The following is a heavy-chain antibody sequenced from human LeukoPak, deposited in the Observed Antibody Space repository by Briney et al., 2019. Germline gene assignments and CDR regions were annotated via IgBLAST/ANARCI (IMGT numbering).Heavy chain of an antibody. CDR2: INPSGGST. Sequence: ASVKVSCKASGYTFTSCYMHWVRQAPGQGLEWMGIINPSGGSTSYAQKFQGRVTMTRDMSTSTVYMELSSLRSEDTAVYYCARDQGYKVYYYYMDVWGKGTTVTVSS. J-gene: IGHJ6*03. D-gene: IGHD5-18*01. V-gene: IGHV1-46*01. CDR3: ARDQGYKVYYYYMDV. CDR1: GYTFTSCY.